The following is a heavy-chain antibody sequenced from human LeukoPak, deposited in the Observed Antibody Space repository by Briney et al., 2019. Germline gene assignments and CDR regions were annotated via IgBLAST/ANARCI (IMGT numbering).Heavy chain of an antibody. CDR3: ARGRGYSYGLDY. J-gene: IGHJ4*02. D-gene: IGHD5-18*01. V-gene: IGHV1-8*01. CDR1: GYTFTSYD. CDR2: MNPNSGNT. Sequence: ASVKVSCKASGYTFTSYDINWVRQATGQGLEWMGWMNPNSGNTGYALKFQGRVTMTRNTSISTAYMELSSLRSEDTAVYYCARGRGYSYGLDYWGQGTLVTVSS.